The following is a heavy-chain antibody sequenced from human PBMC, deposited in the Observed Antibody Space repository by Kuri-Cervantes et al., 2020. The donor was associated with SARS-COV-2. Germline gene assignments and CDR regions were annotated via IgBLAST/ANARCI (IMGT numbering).Heavy chain of an antibody. CDR1: GYSFTNYF. J-gene: IGHJ6*02. D-gene: IGHD2-2*01. Sequence: ASVKVSCKTSGYSFTNYFIHWVRQAPGQGLEWMGIITPGGGTIAFTQQFQGRVTMTSDTSTSTVHMEVRSLRPEDTAMYYCARDHAYCSSTSCQYYYYGMDVWGQGTTVTVSS. V-gene: IGHV1-46*01. CDR2: ITPGGGTI. CDR3: ARDHAYCSSTSCQYYYYGMDV.